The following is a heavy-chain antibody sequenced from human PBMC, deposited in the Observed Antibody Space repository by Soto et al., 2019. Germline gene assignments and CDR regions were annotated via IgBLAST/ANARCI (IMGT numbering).Heavy chain of an antibody. Sequence: EVQLLESGGGLVQPGGSLTLSCAASGFTFNNYAMNWVRQAPGKGLEWVSAISGSGDKTYYADSVKGRFTISRDISKNMVYLQMNSLRADDTAVYYCAKVGERFRYYFDXWGXXXXVTVSS. CDR2: ISGSGDKT. J-gene: IGHJ4*01. V-gene: IGHV3-23*01. D-gene: IGHD2-21*01. CDR3: AKVGERFRYYFDX. CDR1: GFTFNNYA.